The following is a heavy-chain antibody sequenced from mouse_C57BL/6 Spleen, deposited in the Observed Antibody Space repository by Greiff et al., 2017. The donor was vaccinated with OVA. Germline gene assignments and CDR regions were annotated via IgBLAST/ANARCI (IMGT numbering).Heavy chain of an antibody. D-gene: IGHD2-1*01. J-gene: IGHJ2*01. V-gene: IGHV1-50*01. CDR1: GYTFTSYW. CDR2: IDPSDSYT. Sequence: QVQLQQPGAELVKPGASVKLSCKASGYTFTSYWMQWVKQRPGQGLEWIGEIDPSDSYTNYNQKFKGKATLTVDTSSSTAYMQLSSLTSEDSAVYYCARRGNYLYYLDYWGQGTTLTVSS. CDR3: ARRGNYLYYLDY.